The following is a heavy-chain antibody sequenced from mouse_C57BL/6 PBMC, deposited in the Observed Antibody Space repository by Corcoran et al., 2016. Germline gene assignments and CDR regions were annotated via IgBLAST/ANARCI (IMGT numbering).Heavy chain of an antibody. V-gene: IGHV1-81*01. CDR1: GYTFTSYG. D-gene: IGHD3-2*02. J-gene: IGHJ4*01. Sequence: QVQLQQSGAELARPGASVKLSCKASGYTFTSYGISWVKQRTGQGLEWIGEIYPRSGNTYYNEKFKGKATLTADKSSSTAYMELRSLTSEDSAVYFCARKSDSSGYVGYAMDYWGQGTSVTVSS. CDR3: ARKSDSSGYVGYAMDY. CDR2: IYPRSGNT.